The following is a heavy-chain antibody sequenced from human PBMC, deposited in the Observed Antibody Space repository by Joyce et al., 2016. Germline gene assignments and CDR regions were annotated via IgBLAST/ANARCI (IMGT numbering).Heavy chain of an antibody. J-gene: IGHJ4*02. CDR3: ARSSYTNGIFDY. CDR2: LSSSSSYI. D-gene: IGHD2-8*01. Sequence: EVQLVESGGGLVKPGGSLRLSCAAFGVTFSSYSMSWVRQAPGRGLEWVSSLSSSSSYIKYTDSVKGRFTISRDNAKNSLYLQMNSLRVEDTAVYYCARSSYTNGIFDYWGQGTLVTVSS. V-gene: IGHV3-21*01. CDR1: GVTFSSYS.